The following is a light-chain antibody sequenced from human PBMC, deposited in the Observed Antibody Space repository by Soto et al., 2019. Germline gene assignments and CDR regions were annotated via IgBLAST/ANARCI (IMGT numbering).Light chain of an antibody. CDR2: DVS. Sequence: QSALTQPASVSGSPGQSITISCTGTSSDVGGHNYVSCYQFHPGKAPKLMIYDVSNRPSGVSNRFSGSKSGNTASLTISGLQSEDEADYYCSSYTSSNTLLYVFGTGTKVTVL. J-gene: IGLJ1*01. CDR1: SSDVGGHNY. CDR3: SSYTSSNTLLYV. V-gene: IGLV2-14*01.